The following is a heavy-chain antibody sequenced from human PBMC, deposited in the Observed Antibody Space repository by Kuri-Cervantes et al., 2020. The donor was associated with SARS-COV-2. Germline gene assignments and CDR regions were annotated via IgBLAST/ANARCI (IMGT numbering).Heavy chain of an antibody. D-gene: IGHD6-13*01. Sequence: GESLKISCAASGFTFSSYAMSWVRQAPGKGLEWVSAISGSGGSTYYADSVKGRFTISRDSSKNTLYLQMNSLRAEDTAVYYCARDGGATAGTYYYYGMDVWGQGTTVTVSS. CDR3: ARDGGATAGTYYYYGMDV. J-gene: IGHJ6*02. V-gene: IGHV3-23*01. CDR1: GFTFSSYA. CDR2: ISGSGGST.